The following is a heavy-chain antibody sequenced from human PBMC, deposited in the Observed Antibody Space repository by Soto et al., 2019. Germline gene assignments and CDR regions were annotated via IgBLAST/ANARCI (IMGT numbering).Heavy chain of an antibody. V-gene: IGHV3-74*01. D-gene: IGHD6-19*01. Sequence: EVQLVESGGGLVQPGGSLRLSCGASGFTFSSYNMHWVRQGPGKGLVWVSRINSDGSSTRYADSVKGRFTISRDNAKNTLYLQRNSLRVEDTAIYYCARGGAVSSGWYDGHWALGTLVTVSS. J-gene: IGHJ4*02. CDR1: GFTFSSYN. CDR2: INSDGSST. CDR3: ARGGAVSSGWYDGH.